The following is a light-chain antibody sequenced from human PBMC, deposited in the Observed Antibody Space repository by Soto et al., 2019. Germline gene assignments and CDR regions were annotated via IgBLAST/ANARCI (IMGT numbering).Light chain of an antibody. Sequence: VPMNESPYSTSPSVVDLVTITCRTSQSISSYLNWYQQKPGKAPKLLIYAASSLQSGVPSRFSGSGSGTDFTLTISRLQPEDFATYYCQHCYSILIKFGQGTRLDIK. CDR1: QSISSY. CDR3: QHCYSILIK. J-gene: IGKJ5*01. V-gene: IGKV1-39*01. CDR2: AAS.